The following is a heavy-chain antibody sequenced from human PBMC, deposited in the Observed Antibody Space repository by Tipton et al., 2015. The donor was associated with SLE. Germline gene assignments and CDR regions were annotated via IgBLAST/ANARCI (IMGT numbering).Heavy chain of an antibody. J-gene: IGHJ6*03. D-gene: IGHD7-27*01. CDR2: IYYSGRT. CDR1: GGSFSGYY. Sequence: TLSLTCAVYGGSFSGYYWRRVRQPPGKGLEWIGDIYYSGRTNYNPSLKSRVTISVDTSKNQFSLKLSSVTAADTAVYYCARSPPRPLGYYYYYYYMDVWGKGTTVTVSS. CDR3: ARSPPRPLGYYYYYYYMDV. V-gene: IGHV4-59*01.